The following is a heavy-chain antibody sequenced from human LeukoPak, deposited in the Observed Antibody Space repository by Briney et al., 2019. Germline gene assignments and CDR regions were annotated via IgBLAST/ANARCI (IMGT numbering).Heavy chain of an antibody. CDR3: ARQYYYGSGSPALDY. V-gene: IGHV1-2*02. CDR1: GYTFTGYY. J-gene: IGHJ4*02. D-gene: IGHD3-10*01. Sequence: GASVKVSCKASGYTFTGYYMHWVRQAPGQGLEWMGWINPNSGGTNYAQKFQGRVTMTRDTSISTAYMELSRLRSDDTAVYYCARQYYYGSGSPALDYWGQGTLVTVSS. CDR2: INPNSGGT.